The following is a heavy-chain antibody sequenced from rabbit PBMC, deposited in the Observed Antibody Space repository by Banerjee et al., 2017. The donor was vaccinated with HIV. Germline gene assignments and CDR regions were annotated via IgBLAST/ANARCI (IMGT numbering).Heavy chain of an antibody. CDR1: GFTLSSYW. Sequence: QEQLVESGGGLVQPEGSLTLTCKASGFTLSSYWMWWVRQAPGKGLEWIACIYAGSSGNTYYANWAKGRFTISKTSSTTVTLQMTSLTAADTATYFCARDLAGVIGWNFGLWGPGTLVTVS. CDR2: IYAGSSGNT. CDR3: ARDLAGVIGWNFGL. D-gene: IGHD4-1*01. J-gene: IGHJ6*01. V-gene: IGHV1S45*01.